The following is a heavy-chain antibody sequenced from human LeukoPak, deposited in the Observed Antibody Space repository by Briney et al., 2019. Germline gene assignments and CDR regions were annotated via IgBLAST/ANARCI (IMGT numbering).Heavy chain of an antibody. CDR2: TSSDSKYK. Sequence: GGSLRLSCAASGFTFSTYSMNWVRQTPGKGLEWVSSTSSDSKYKFYADSLKGRFTISRDNAKNSLYLQMNSLRAEDTAVYYCARDGYSFGHDFDYWGQGTLVTVSS. J-gene: IGHJ4*02. CDR1: GFTFSTYS. CDR3: ARDGYSFGHDFDY. V-gene: IGHV3-21*01. D-gene: IGHD5-18*01.